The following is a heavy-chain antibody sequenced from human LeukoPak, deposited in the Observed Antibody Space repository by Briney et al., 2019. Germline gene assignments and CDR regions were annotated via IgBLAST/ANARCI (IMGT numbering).Heavy chain of an antibody. CDR1: GGSISSYY. CDR2: IYYSGST. Sequence: NPSETLSLTCTVSGGSISSYYWSWIRQPPGKGLEWIGYIYYSGSTNYNPSLKSRVTISVDTSKNQFSLKLSSVTAADTAVYYCAREVAIFGVLDVWGQGTTVTVSS. J-gene: IGHJ6*02. D-gene: IGHD3-3*01. CDR3: AREVAIFGVLDV. V-gene: IGHV4-59*01.